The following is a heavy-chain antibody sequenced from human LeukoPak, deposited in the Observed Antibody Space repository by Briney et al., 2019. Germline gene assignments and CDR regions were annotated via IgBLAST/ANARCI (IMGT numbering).Heavy chain of an antibody. J-gene: IGHJ4*02. CDR2: INPNSGGT. Sequence: ASVKVSCKTSGYTFTGYYMHWVRQAPGQGLEWMGWINPNSGGTNYAQKFQGRVTMTRDTSISTAYMELSRLRSDDTAVYYYASHGLELDYFDYWGQGTLVTVSS. D-gene: IGHD1-7*01. CDR3: ASHGLELDYFDY. CDR1: GYTFTGYY. V-gene: IGHV1-2*02.